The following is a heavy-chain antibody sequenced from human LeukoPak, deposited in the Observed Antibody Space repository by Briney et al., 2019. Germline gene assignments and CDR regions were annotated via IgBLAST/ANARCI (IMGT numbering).Heavy chain of an antibody. J-gene: IGHJ5*02. D-gene: IGHD5-12*01. Sequence: PSETLSLTCTVSGGSISSYYWSWIRQPPGKGLEWIGYIYYSGSTNYNPSLKSRVTISVDTSKNQFSLKLSSVAAADTAVYYCARSLGADGGYGDWFDPWGQGTLVTVSS. CDR2: IYYSGST. CDR3: ARSLGADGGYGDWFDP. CDR1: GGSISSYY. V-gene: IGHV4-59*01.